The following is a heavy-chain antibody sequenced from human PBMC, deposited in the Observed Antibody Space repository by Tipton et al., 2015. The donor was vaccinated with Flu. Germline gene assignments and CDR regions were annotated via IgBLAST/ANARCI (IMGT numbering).Heavy chain of an antibody. CDR3: ARETQWSNFDY. CDR1: GFTFSSYE. J-gene: IGHJ4*02. D-gene: IGHD6-19*01. CDR2: ISSSGSTI. Sequence: SLRLSCAASGFTFSSYEMNWVRQAPGKGLEWVSYISSSGSTIYYADSVKGRFTIPRDNAKNSLYLQMNSLRAEDTAVYYCARETQWSNFDYWGQGTLVTVSS. V-gene: IGHV3-48*03.